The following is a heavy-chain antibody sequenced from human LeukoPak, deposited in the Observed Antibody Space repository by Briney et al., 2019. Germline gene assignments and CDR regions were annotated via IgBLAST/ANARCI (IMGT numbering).Heavy chain of an antibody. CDR1: GFTLNSYG. Sequence: QSGGSLRLSCAACGFTLNSYGVYWVRQAPGKGGEGGAFIWYDGSNKYYAESVKGGFNICRENRKNTLYLQMPSLSAEDTAVYYCAKDWYYYDSSGYYYRGFLDYWGQGTLVTVSS. J-gene: IGHJ4*02. CDR3: AKDWYYYDSSGYYYRGFLDY. V-gene: IGHV3-30*02. CDR2: IWYDGSNK. D-gene: IGHD3-22*01.